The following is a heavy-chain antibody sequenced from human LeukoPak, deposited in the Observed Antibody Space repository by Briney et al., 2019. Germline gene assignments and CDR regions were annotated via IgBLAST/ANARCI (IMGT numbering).Heavy chain of an antibody. CDR1: GGSISRSDYY. J-gene: IGHJ6*02. CDR3: ARHVSTSSCGADCYSGGLDV. D-gene: IGHD2-21*02. V-gene: IGHV4-39*01. CDR2: IYYSGST. Sequence: PSETLSLTCTVSGGSISRSDYYWAWIRRPPGKGLEWIGSIYYSGSTYYYPSLTSRVTISVDTSKNQFSLKLSSVTVADTAVYYCARHVSTSSCGADCYSGGLDVWGQGTTVTVSS.